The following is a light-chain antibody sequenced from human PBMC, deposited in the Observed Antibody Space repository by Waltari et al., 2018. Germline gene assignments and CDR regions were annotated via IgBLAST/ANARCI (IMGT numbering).Light chain of an antibody. Sequence: QSVLTQPPSVSGAPGQRVTISCTGSSSNPGAGYDVHWYQPFPGEGPKLIISSDAHRPAGVPDRFAGSRSGTSASRAGTGLRADDEADYYCQSYDRSLSGSVFGGGTKLTVL. J-gene: IGLJ3*02. CDR3: QSYDRSLSGSV. CDR2: SDA. V-gene: IGLV1-40*01. CDR1: SSNPGAGYD.